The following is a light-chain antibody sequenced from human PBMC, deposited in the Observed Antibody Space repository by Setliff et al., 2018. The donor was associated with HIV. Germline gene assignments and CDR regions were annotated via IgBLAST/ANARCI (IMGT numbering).Light chain of an antibody. J-gene: IGLJ1*01. Sequence: SYELTQPPSVSVAPGKTATITCGGNDIGSKNVHWYQQKPGLAPVLVIYYDNDRPSGIPERFSGSNSGNTATLTISRVEAGDEADYYCQVWNSCSDHRFVFGTGTKVTVL. CDR3: QVWNSCSDHRFV. CDR2: YDN. CDR1: DIGSKN. V-gene: IGLV3-21*04.